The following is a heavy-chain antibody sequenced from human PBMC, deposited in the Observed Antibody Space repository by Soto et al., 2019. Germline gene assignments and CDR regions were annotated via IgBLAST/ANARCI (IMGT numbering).Heavy chain of an antibody. D-gene: IGHD1-1*01. CDR1: CGSISSTSYY. CDR2: ISYGGST. V-gene: IGHV4-39*01. J-gene: IGHJ4*02. Sequence: PSETLSLTCTFSCGSISSTSYYWGWIRQPPGKGLEWIGSISYGGSTYHNPSLRSRVTISVDTSKSQFSLDLTSVTAADTAVYYCARHRRETGTYAQPLDYWGQGTLVTVSS. CDR3: ARHRRETGTYAQPLDY.